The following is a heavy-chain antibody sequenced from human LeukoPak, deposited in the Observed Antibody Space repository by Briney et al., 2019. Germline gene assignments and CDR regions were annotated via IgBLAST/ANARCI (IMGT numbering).Heavy chain of an antibody. D-gene: IGHD1-26*01. J-gene: IGHJ4*02. V-gene: IGHV3-30-3*01. CDR3: ARGKGSGAYLIDY. CDR1: GFDFSDYS. CDR2: MSYDRSNE. Sequence: GTSLRLSCAGSGFDFSDYSMHWVRQAPGKGLEWVAFMSYDRSNEFHADSVKGRFTISRDNSKKTLYLQMNSLLSEDTAVYCCARGKGSGAYLIDYWGQGTLVTVSS.